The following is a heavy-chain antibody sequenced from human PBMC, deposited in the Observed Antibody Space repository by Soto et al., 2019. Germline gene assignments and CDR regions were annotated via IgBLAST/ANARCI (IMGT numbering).Heavy chain of an antibody. CDR1: GCTFSSYS. Sequence: PGGSLRLSCAASGCTFSSYSMSWVRQAPGKGLEWVSYISSSSSTIYYADSVKGRFTISRDNAKSSLYLQMNSLRAEDTAVYYCAGSAVIAAAGGAFDIWGQGTMVTVSS. D-gene: IGHD6-13*01. J-gene: IGHJ3*02. V-gene: IGHV3-48*01. CDR3: AGSAVIAAAGGAFDI. CDR2: ISSSSSTI.